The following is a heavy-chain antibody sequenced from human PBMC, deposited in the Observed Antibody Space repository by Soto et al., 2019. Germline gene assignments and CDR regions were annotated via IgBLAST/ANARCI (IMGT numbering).Heavy chain of an antibody. J-gene: IGHJ4*02. V-gene: IGHV4-4*07. Sequence: QVQLQESGPGLVKPSETLTLICNVSGDPMSGYYGSWVRQPAGQGLEWIGRVYSSGVANYNPSLASRVTMSIDTSKNQFSLSLRSVTAADTAVYFCARLGSGSSLVYWGQGIPVTVSS. CDR1: GDPMSGYY. CDR2: VYSSGVA. D-gene: IGHD6-6*01. CDR3: ARLGSGSSLVY.